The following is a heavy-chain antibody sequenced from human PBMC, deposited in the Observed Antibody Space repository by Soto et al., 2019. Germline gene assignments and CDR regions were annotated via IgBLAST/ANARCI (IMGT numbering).Heavy chain of an antibody. CDR3: ARDHSSSWSNGYYYYYGMDV. D-gene: IGHD6-13*01. V-gene: IGHV1-69*13. CDR1: GGTFSSYA. J-gene: IGHJ6*02. Sequence: SVKVSCKASGGTFSSYAISWVRQAPGQGLEWMGGIIPIFGTANYAQKFQGRVTITADESTSTAYMELSSLRSEDTAVYYCARDHSSSWSNGYYYYYGMDVWGQGTTVTVSS. CDR2: IIPIFGTA.